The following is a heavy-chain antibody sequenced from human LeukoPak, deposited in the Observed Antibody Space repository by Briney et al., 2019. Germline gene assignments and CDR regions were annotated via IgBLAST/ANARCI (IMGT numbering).Heavy chain of an antibody. J-gene: IGHJ4*02. CDR3: ARDHYGGNSDY. D-gene: IGHD4-23*01. V-gene: IGHV3-74*01. Sequence: VASVKVSCKASGYTFTGYYMHWVRQAPGKGLVWVSRINTDGSSTYYADSVKGRFTISRDNAKNTLYLQMNSLRAEDTAVYYCARDHYGGNSDYWGQGTLVTVSS. CDR1: GYTFTGYY. CDR2: INTDGSST.